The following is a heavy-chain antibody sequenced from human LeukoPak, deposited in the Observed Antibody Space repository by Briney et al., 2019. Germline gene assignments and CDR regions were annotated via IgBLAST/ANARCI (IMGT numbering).Heavy chain of an antibody. CDR1: GGSISSYY. Sequence: SETLSLTCTVSGGSISSYYWSWIRQPPGKGLEWIGYIYYSGSTNYNPSLKSRVTISVDTSKNQFSLKLSSVTAADTAVYYCASPTGGNYDAFDIWGQGTMVTVSS. CDR2: IYYSGST. J-gene: IGHJ3*02. D-gene: IGHD4-23*01. V-gene: IGHV4-59*08. CDR3: ASPTGGNYDAFDI.